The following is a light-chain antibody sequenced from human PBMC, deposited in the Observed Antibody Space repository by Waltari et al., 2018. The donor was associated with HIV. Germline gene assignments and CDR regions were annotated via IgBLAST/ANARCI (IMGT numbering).Light chain of an antibody. CDR1: TSNTRAGYD. CDR3: QSYDITLSASVV. V-gene: IGLV1-40*01. J-gene: IGLJ2*01. CDR2: GNK. Sequence: QSVLTQPPSVSGAPGQRVPISFTGSTSNTRAGYDEHWYQQIPGTAPKLLISGNKNRPSGVPDRFSASKSGTSASLTITGLQAEDEADYFCQSYDITLSASVVFGGGTKLTVL.